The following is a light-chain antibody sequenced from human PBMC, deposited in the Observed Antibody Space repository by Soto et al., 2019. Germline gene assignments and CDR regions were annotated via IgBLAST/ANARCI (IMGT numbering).Light chain of an antibody. J-gene: IGKJ2*01. CDR3: QQYGSSPLYT. CDR2: GTS. Sequence: IVLTQSPGTLSLSPGERATLSCRASQSVNSNYLAWYHQKPGQAPRLLIYGTSSRATGIPDRFSGSGSGTDFTLTISRLEPEDFAVYYCQQYGSSPLYTFGQGTKLEIK. CDR1: QSVNSNY. V-gene: IGKV3-20*01.